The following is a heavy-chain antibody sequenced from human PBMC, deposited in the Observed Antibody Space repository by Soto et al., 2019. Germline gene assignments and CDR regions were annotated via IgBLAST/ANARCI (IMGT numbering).Heavy chain of an antibody. CDR1: GYTFIGHY. CDR3: AIEAGTTGNYYFGMDV. D-gene: IGHD1-7*01. V-gene: IGHV1-2*02. J-gene: IGHJ6*02. Sequence: QVQLVQSGAAVKKPGASVKVSCKASGYTFIGHYLHWVRQAPGQGLEWLGWTNPSSGATNFAQKFQGRVTMTRDTSISTAYLELSRLRSDDTAIYYCAIEAGTTGNYYFGMDVWGQGTTVTVSS. CDR2: TNPSSGAT.